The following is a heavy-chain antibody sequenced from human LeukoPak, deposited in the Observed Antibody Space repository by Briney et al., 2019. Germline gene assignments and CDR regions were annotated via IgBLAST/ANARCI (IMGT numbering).Heavy chain of an antibody. Sequence: GGSLRLSCAASGFTSSSYSMNWVRQAPGKGLEWVSSITGSSTYIYYADSLKGRFTISRDNAKNSLYLQMNSLRAEDTAVYYCARDLRGGSGYSSSWYEVSDYWGQGTLVTVSS. CDR3: ARDLRGGSGYSSSWYEVSDY. D-gene: IGHD6-13*01. V-gene: IGHV3-21*01. J-gene: IGHJ4*02. CDR2: ITGSSTYI. CDR1: GFTSSSYS.